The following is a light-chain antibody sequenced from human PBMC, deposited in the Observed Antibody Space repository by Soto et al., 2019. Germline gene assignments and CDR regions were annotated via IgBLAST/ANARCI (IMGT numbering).Light chain of an antibody. CDR1: ESVGRN. Sequence: EIVMTPSPATLSLSPVERATLSCRASESVGRNLAWYQQKPGQAPRLLISGASMRASGVPVRFSGSGSGTDFTLTISRLEPEDFAVYYCQHYGETPITFGLGTRLEIK. V-gene: IGKV3D-15*01. CDR3: QHYGETPIT. J-gene: IGKJ5*01. CDR2: GAS.